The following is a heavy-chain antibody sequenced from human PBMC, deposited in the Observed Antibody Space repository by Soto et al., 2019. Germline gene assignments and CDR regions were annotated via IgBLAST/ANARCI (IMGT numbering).Heavy chain of an antibody. CDR2: IYYSGST. CDR3: ARGGGCSSTRCHYGFDY. CDR1: GGSISSYY. D-gene: IGHD2-2*01. Sequence: SETLSLTCTVSGGSISSYYWSWIRQPPGKGLEWIGYIYYSGSTYYNPSLKSRVTISVDTSKNQFSLKLSSVTAADTAVYYCARGGGCSSTRCHYGFDYWGQGTLVTVSS. J-gene: IGHJ4*02. V-gene: IGHV4-59*12.